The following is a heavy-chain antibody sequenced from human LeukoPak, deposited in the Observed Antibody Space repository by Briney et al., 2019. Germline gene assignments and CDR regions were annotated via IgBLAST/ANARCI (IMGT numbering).Heavy chain of an antibody. D-gene: IGHD3-22*01. CDR3: ARGGAYYYDSSGYDNWFDP. J-gene: IGHJ5*02. CDR2: MNPNSGNT. Sequence: ASVKVSCKASGYTFTSYDINWVRQATGQGLEWMGWMNPNSGNTGYAQKFQGRVTITRNTSISTAYMELSSLRSEDTAVYYCARGGAYYYDSSGYDNWFDPWGQGTLVTVSS. V-gene: IGHV1-8*03. CDR1: GYTFTSYD.